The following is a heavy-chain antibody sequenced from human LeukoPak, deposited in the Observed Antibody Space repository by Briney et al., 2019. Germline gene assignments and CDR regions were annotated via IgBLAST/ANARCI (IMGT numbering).Heavy chain of an antibody. CDR2: IKQVGSEK. D-gene: IGHD3-22*01. CDR1: GFTFSSFW. J-gene: IGHJ3*02. V-gene: IGHV3-7*01. CDR3: AKYYYDSSGYYWSDDAFDI. Sequence: GGSLGPSCAPSGFTFSSFWMSWVRKAPGKGREGLPNIKQVGSEKYYVDSVKGRLTISRDNAKNSLYLQMNSLRAEDTAVYYCAKYYYDSSGYYWSDDAFDIWGQGTMVTVSS.